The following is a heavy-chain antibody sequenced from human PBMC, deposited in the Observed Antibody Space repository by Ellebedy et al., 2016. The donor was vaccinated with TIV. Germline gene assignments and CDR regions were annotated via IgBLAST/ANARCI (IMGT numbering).Heavy chain of an antibody. CDR1: GFTFTKSA. D-gene: IGHD2-15*01. V-gene: IGHV1-58*01. J-gene: IGHJ2*01. Sequence: AASVKVSCKASGFTFTKSAVQWVRQARGQRLEWIGWIVVGSGHTHYAQQFQERVTITRDMSTSTAYMELSSLRSEDTAVYYCAADSVVGPSASWYFDLWGRGTLVTVSS. CDR3: AADSVVGPSASWYFDL. CDR2: IVVGSGHT.